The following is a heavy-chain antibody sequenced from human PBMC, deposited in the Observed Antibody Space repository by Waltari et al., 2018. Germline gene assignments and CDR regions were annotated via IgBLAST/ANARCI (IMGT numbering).Heavy chain of an antibody. CDR1: GGSISSHY. CDR3: ARDLVDTAMAGAFDI. D-gene: IGHD5-18*01. J-gene: IGHJ3*02. Sequence: QVQLQESGPGLVKPSETLSLTCTVSGGSISSHYWSLIRPHPGKGLEWIGYIYYSGSTNYNPSLKSRVTISVDTSKNQFSLKLSSETAADTAVYYCARDLVDTAMAGAFDIWGQGTMVTVSS. CDR2: IYYSGST. V-gene: IGHV4-59*11.